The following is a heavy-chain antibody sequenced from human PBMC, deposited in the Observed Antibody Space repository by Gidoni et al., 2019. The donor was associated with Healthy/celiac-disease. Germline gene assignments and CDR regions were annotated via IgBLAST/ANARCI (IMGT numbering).Heavy chain of an antibody. V-gene: IGHV3-23*01. D-gene: IGHD5-12*01. CDR2: ISGSSGST. Sequence: VQLLEPGGGWVQPGGSLRLSCAASGFTLSSEAMSWVRQAPGKGLEWVSAISGSSGSTYYADSVKGRFTISRDNSKNTLYLQMNSLRAEDTAVYYCAKAIRFVATGGYYFDYWGQGTLVTVSS. CDR1: GFTLSSEA. CDR3: AKAIRFVATGGYYFDY. J-gene: IGHJ4*02.